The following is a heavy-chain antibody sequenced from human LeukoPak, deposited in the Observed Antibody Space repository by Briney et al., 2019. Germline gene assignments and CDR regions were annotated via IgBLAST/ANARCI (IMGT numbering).Heavy chain of an antibody. CDR3: ARWGGSGSYYNALNPSYDY. J-gene: IGHJ4*02. D-gene: IGHD3-10*01. CDR1: GGTFSSYA. CDR2: IIPIFGTA. V-gene: IGHV1-69*01. Sequence: GSSVKVSCKASGGTFSSYAISWVRQAPGQGLEWMGGIIPIFGTANYAQKFQGRVTITADESTSTAYMELSSLRSEDTAVCYCARWGGSGSYYNALNPSYDYWGQGTLVTVSS.